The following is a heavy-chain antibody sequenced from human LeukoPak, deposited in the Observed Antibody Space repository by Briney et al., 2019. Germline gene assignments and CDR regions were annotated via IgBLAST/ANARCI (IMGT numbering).Heavy chain of an antibody. J-gene: IGHJ5*01. Sequence: SETLSLTCTASSDSFSRRTSYWGWLRQPPGKGLEWIGSISYSGSTSYNPSLKSRVTISVDTSKSQFSLKLTSVTAADTAVYYCAGDADTTNWFFFWGQGTLVTVSS. CDR2: ISYSGST. V-gene: IGHV4-39*07. D-gene: IGHD1-14*01. CDR3: AGDADTTNWFFF. CDR1: SDSFSRRTSY.